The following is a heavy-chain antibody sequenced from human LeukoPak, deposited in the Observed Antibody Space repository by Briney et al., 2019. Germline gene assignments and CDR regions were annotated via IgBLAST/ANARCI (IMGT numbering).Heavy chain of an antibody. Sequence: PGRSLRLSCAASGFTFSSYGMHWVRQAPGKGLEWVAVIWYDGSNKYYADSVKGRFTISRDNSKNTLYLQMNSLRAEDTAVYYCAKDHRVAVATNYYYYYIDVWGKGTTVTVSS. CDR1: GFTFSSYG. V-gene: IGHV3-33*06. J-gene: IGHJ6*03. CDR2: IWYDGSNK. D-gene: IGHD6-19*01. CDR3: AKDHRVAVATNYYYYYIDV.